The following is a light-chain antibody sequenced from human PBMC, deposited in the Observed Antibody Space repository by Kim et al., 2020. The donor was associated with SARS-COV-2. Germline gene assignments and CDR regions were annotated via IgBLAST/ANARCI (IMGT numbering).Light chain of an antibody. CDR1: QGISSY. CDR3: QQYYSYPT. CDR2: AAS. V-gene: IGKV1-8*01. Sequence: SASTGDRVTITCRASQGISSYLAWYQQKPGKAPKLLIYAASTLQSGVPSRFSGSGSGTDFTLTISCLQSEDFATYYCQQYYSYPTFGQGTKVDNK. J-gene: IGKJ1*01.